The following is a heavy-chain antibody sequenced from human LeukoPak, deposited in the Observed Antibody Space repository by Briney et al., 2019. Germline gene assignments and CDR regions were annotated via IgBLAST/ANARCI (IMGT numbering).Heavy chain of an antibody. D-gene: IGHD2-2*01. J-gene: IGHJ4*02. CDR2: ISGSGGST. CDR1: GFTFSSYA. Sequence: GGSLRLSCAASGFTFSSYAMSWVRQAPGKGLEWVSAISGSGGSTYYADSVKGRFTISRDNAKNSLYLQMNSLRAEDTAVYYCATSCCPYYFDYWGQGTLVTVSS. V-gene: IGHV3-23*01. CDR3: ATSCCPYYFDY.